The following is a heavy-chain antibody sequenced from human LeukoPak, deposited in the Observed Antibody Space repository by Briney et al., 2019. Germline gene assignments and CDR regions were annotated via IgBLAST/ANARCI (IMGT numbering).Heavy chain of an antibody. J-gene: IGHJ4*02. CDR3: AGLSTYYDFWSPLDY. CDR2: VSYSGGT. V-gene: IGHV4-59*02. CDR1: GASVSSHY. Sequence: SETLSLTCTVSGASVSSHYWSWIRQPPGKGLEWIGSVSYSGGTNYNPSLKSRDTISLDTSRDQFSLRLNSVTAADTAVFYCAGLSTYYDFWSPLDYWGQGALVTVSS. D-gene: IGHD3-3*01.